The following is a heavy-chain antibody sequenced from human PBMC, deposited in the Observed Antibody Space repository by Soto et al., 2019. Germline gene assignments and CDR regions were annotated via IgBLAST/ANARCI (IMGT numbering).Heavy chain of an antibody. J-gene: IGHJ6*03. CDR3: VRSQRNLVRGVYIYYMDV. Sequence: PSETLSLTCTVSGGSISAYYWTWIRQPPGKGLEWIGYIYYTGSTNYNPSLKSRVTMSVDTSKDQFSLKLSSVTAADTAVYYCVRSQRNLVRGVYIYYMDVWGQGTTVTVSS. V-gene: IGHV4-59*01. D-gene: IGHD3-10*01. CDR1: GGSISAYY. CDR2: IYYTGST.